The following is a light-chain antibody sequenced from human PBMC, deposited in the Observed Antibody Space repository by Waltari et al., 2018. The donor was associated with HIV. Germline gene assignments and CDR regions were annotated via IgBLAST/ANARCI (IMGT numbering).Light chain of an antibody. V-gene: IGKV4-1*01. CDR2: WTS. CDR1: QSVLSSSKNKNC. J-gene: IGKJ4*01. Sequence: DIVMTKSPDSLAVSLGERATINCKSSQSVLSSSKNKNCLAWYQQKPGQPPKLLIYWTSTRESGVPDRFSGSGSGTDFTLTISSLQAEDVAVYYCQQYYLTPLTFGGGTKVVIK. CDR3: QQYYLTPLT.